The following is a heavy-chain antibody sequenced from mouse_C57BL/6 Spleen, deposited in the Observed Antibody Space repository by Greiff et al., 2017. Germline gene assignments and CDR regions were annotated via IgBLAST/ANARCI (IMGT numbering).Heavy chain of an antibody. CDR2: ISSGGSYT. Sequence: EVLLVESGGDLVKPGGSLKLSCAASGFTFSSYGMSWVRQTPDKRLEWVATISSGGSYTYYPDSVKGRFTISRDNAKNTLDLRMSSLKSEDTAMYYCARQEGSSAFADWGQGTLVTVSA. J-gene: IGHJ3*01. V-gene: IGHV5-6*01. CDR1: GFTFSSYG. CDR3: ARQEGSSAFAD. D-gene: IGHD1-1*01.